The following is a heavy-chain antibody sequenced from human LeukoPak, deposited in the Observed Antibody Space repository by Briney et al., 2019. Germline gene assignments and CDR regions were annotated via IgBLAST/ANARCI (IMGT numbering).Heavy chain of an antibody. V-gene: IGHV1-3*01. CDR2: INAGNGNT. Sequence: GASVKVSCKASGYTFTSYAMHWVRQAPGQRLEWMGWINAGNGNTKYSQKFQGRVTITRDTSASTAYMELSSLRSEDTAVYYCARDGDWESLRQVRGVKVDYWGQGTLVTVSS. CDR3: ARDGDWESLRQVRGVKVDY. CDR1: GYTFTSYA. J-gene: IGHJ4*02. D-gene: IGHD3-10*01.